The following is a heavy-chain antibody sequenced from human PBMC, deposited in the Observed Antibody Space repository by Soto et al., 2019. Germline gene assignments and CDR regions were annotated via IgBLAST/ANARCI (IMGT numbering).Heavy chain of an antibody. D-gene: IGHD2-8*02. CDR2: IYYAGST. CDR3: ATYFTGAGGRGH. Sequence: PSETLSLTCSVAGGSRISYYGSWIRQPPGRGLEWIGFIYYAGSTKYNPSLNSRVTISVDTSKNQFSLTLKSVTAADTAVYFCATYFTGAGGRGHWGQGTLVTVSS. J-gene: IGHJ4*02. CDR1: GGSRISYY. V-gene: IGHV4-59*08.